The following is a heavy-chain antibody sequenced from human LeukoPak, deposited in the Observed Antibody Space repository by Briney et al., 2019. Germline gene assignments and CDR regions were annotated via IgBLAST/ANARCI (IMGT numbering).Heavy chain of an antibody. CDR1: GGTFSSYA. D-gene: IGHD7-27*01. CDR3: ASNPPRTGDFNS. V-gene: IGHV1-69*05. J-gene: IGHJ4*02. Sequence: AASVKVSCKASGGTFSSYAISWVRQAPGQGLEWMGGIIPIFGTANHAQKFQGRVTMTRDTSINTAYMELSSLRSEDTAVYYCASNPPRTGDFNSWGQGALVTVSS. CDR2: IIPIFGTA.